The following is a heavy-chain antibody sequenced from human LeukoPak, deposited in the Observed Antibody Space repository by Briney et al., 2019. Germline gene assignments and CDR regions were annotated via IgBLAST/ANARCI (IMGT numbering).Heavy chain of an antibody. CDR2: IYYSGCT. Sequence: SETLSLTCTVSGVSVSSASYYWSWIRQPPGKGLEWIGYIYYSGCTNSNPSLKSRVTISVDTSKNQFSLKLSSVTAADTAVYYCARVVQRAWFDPWGQGTLVTVSS. V-gene: IGHV4-61*01. CDR1: GVSVSSASYY. D-gene: IGHD3-10*01. J-gene: IGHJ5*02. CDR3: ARVVQRAWFDP.